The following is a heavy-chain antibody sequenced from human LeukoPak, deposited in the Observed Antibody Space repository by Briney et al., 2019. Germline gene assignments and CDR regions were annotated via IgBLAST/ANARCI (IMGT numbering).Heavy chain of an antibody. V-gene: IGHV3-20*04. J-gene: IGHJ4*02. CDR3: ANPYRGNYYLGDY. CDR1: GFTFDDYG. CDR2: INRSGDSR. Sequence: GGSLRLSCAASGFTFDDYGMSWVRQVPGKGLEWVSFINRSGDSRGYADSVKGRFTISRDNSTKTLYLEMNSLRAEDTAVYYCANPYRGNYYLGDYWGQGTLVTVSS. D-gene: IGHD1-26*01.